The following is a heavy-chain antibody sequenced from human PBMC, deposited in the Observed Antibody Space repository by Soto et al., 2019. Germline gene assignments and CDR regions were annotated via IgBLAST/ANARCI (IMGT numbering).Heavy chain of an antibody. CDR3: ARGLSITHYGMDV. CDR1: GFTFSDYS. V-gene: IGHV3-11*01. Sequence: GVLRLSCAASGFTFSDYSMSWIRQAPGKGLEWVSYITYSVSTIYSADSVKGRFTISRDDAKNSLYLQMNSLRAEDTAVYYCARGLSITHYGMDVWGQGTTVTVSS. J-gene: IGHJ6*02. CDR2: ITYSVSTI.